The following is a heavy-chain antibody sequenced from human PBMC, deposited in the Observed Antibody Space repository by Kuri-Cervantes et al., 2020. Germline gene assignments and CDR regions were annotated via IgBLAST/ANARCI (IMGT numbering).Heavy chain of an antibody. V-gene: IGHV1-2*04. CDR1: GYTFTDYY. CDR3: ARGLPYSSSWPDYYYYGMDV. D-gene: IGHD6-13*01. Sequence: ASVKVSCKASGYTFTDYYMHWVRQAPGQGLEWMGWINPNSGATSYAQKFQGWVTMTRDTSISTAYMELSRLRSDDTAVYYCARGLPYSSSWPDYYYYGMDVWGQGTTVTVSS. CDR2: INPNSGAT. J-gene: IGHJ6*02.